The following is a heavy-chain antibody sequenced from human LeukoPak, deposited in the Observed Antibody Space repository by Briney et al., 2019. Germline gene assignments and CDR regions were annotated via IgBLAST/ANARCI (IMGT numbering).Heavy chain of an antibody. CDR1: GFTFSSYG. J-gene: IGHJ4*02. V-gene: IGHV3-30*02. CDR3: AKIIPRRYCGSDCYSSDY. D-gene: IGHD2-21*02. Sequence: PGGSLRLSCAASGFTFSSYGMHWVRQAPGKGLEWVAFIRYDGSNKYYADSVNGRFTISRDNSKNTLYLRMNSLRAEDTAVYYCAKIIPRRYCGSDCYSSDYWGQGTLVTVSS. CDR2: IRYDGSNK.